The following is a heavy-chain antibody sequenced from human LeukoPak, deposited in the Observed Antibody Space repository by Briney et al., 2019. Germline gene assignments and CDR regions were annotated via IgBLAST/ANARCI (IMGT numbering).Heavy chain of an antibody. D-gene: IGHD3-10*01. CDR2: INPNSGGT. J-gene: IGHJ6*03. Sequence: ASVKVSCKASGYTFTGYYMHWVRQAPGQGLEWMGWINPNSGGTNYAQKFQGRVTMTRDTSISTAYMELSRLRSDDTAIYYCARVDYYPSGSHDYYMDVWGKGTTVTISS. V-gene: IGHV1-2*02. CDR3: ARVDYYPSGSHDYYMDV. CDR1: GYTFTGYY.